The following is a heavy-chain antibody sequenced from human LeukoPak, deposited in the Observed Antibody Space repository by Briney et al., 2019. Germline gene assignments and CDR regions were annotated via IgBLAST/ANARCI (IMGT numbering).Heavy chain of an antibody. Sequence: GGSLRLSWTASGFSFSTYSMSWVRQAPGKGLEWVSYIVGSSSNIYYADSVKGRFTIARDNAKNSLYLQMDSLKAEDTAVYYCATDSPETAAFDYWGQGTLVTVSS. V-gene: IGHV3-48*04. CDR2: IVGSSSNI. D-gene: IGHD1-1*01. J-gene: IGHJ4*02. CDR1: GFSFSTYS. CDR3: ATDSPETAAFDY.